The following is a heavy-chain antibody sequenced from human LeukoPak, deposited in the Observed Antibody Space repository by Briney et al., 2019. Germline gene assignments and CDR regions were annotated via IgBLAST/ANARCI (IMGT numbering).Heavy chain of an antibody. CDR3: ARSLRGGYYFTGDY. D-gene: IGHD3-22*01. V-gene: IGHV4-39*01. CDR2: IYLSGRT. Sequence: SETLSLTCTVSGGSIRSSSDYWGWIRQPPGKGLEWIGSIYLSGRTYYNPSLKSRVTISVDTTKNQFSLRLNSVTAADTAVYYCARSLRGGYYFTGDYWGQGTLVTVSS. J-gene: IGHJ4*02. CDR1: GGSIRSSSDY.